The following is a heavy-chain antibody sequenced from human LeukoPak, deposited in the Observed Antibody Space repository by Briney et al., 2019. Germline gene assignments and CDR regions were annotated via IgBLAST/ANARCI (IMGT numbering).Heavy chain of an antibody. CDR2: ISSSSSYI. CDR1: GFTFSRFW. V-gene: IGHV3-21*01. J-gene: IGHJ4*02. Sequence: TGGSLRLSCAASGFTFSRFWMNWVRQAPGKGLEWVSSISSSSSYIYYADSVKGRFTISRDNAKNTVYLQMSSLRVEDTAVYFCTKDAGYASDYWGQGILVPVSS. CDR3: TKDAGYASDY. D-gene: IGHD2-15*01.